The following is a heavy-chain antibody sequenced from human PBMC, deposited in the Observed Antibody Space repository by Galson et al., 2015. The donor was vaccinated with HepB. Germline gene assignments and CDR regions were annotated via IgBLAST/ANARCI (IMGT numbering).Heavy chain of an antibody. J-gene: IGHJ6*02. CDR1: GYTFTSYG. CDR3: ALLRQQLVRLDYYYGMDV. V-gene: IGHV1-18*04. CDR2: ISAYNGNT. D-gene: IGHD6-13*01. Sequence: SVKVSCKASGYTFTSYGISWVRQAPGQGLEWMGWISAYNGNTNYAQKLQGRVTMTTDTSTSTAYMELRSLRSDDTAVYYCALLRQQLVRLDYYYGMDVWGQGTTVTVSS.